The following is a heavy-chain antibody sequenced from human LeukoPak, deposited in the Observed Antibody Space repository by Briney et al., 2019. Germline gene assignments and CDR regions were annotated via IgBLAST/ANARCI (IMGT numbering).Heavy chain of an antibody. V-gene: IGHV3-13*01. J-gene: IGHJ1*01. D-gene: IGHD3-22*01. Sequence: GGSLRLSCAASGVTFSRHDMHWVRQATGKGLEWVSAIGYDGDTYYADSVKGRFTISRDNAKNTVSLQMDSLRAEDTGVYYCARAPSEVGGYYPEYFRHWGQGTLVTVSS. CDR1: GVTFSRHD. CDR3: ARAPSEVGGYYPEYFRH. CDR2: IGYDGDT.